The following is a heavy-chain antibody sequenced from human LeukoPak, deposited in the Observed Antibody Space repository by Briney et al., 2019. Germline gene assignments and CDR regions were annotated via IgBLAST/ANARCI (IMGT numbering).Heavy chain of an antibody. CDR1: GGSISSSSYY. CDR2: INHSGST. CDR3: ARGARKKYYYGSGSHGNWFDP. Sequence: SETLSLTCTVSGGSISSSSYYWGWIRQPPGKGLEWIGEINHSGSTNYNPSLRSRVTISVDTSKNQFSLKLSSVTAADTAVYYCARGARKKYYYGSGSHGNWFDPWGQGTLVTVSS. J-gene: IGHJ5*02. D-gene: IGHD3-10*01. V-gene: IGHV4-39*07.